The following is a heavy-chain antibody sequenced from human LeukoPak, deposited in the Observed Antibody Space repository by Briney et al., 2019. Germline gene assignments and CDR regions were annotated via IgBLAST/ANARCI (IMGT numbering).Heavy chain of an antibody. CDR3: TRGGGDC. D-gene: IGHD3-16*01. CDR2: IKQDGSGE. Sequence: GGSLRLSCAACGFTFSTSWMGWVRQTPGKGLEWVANIKQDGSGETYVDSVKGRFTISRDNAKNSLYLQMNSLRAEDTSVYYCTRGGGDCWGQGTLVTVSS. V-gene: IGHV3-7*01. CDR1: GFTFSTSW. J-gene: IGHJ4*01.